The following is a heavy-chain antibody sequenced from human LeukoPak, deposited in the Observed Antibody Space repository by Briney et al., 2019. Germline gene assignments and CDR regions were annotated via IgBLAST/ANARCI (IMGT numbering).Heavy chain of an antibody. V-gene: IGHV4-59*01. CDR2: IYYSGST. D-gene: IGHD7-27*01. CDR1: GGSISSYY. CDR3: AKVKWGYFEY. J-gene: IGHJ4*02. Sequence: KPSETLSLTCTVSGGSISSYYWSWIRQPPGKGLEWIGYIYYSGSTNYNPSLKSRVTISVDTSKNQFSLKLSSVTAADTAVYYCAKVKWGYFEYWGQGTLVTVSS.